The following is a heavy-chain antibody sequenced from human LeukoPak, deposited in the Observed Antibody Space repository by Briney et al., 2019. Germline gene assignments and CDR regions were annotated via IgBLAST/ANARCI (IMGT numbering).Heavy chain of an antibody. D-gene: IGHD4-17*01. V-gene: IGHV3-7*03. CDR2: INKDESEK. CDR1: GFTFSSYC. J-gene: IGHJ4*02. CDR3: ARCRTTVTAMPGY. Sequence: GGSLRLSCAASGFTFSSYCMSWVRQAPGKGLEWVANINKDESEKYYVDSVKGRFTISRDNAKNSLYLQMNSLRAEDTAVYYCARCRTTVTAMPGYWGQGTLVTVSS.